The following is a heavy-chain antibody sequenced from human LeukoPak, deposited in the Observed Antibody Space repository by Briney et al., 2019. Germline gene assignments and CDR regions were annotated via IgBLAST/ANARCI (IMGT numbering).Heavy chain of an antibody. CDR1: GGSISSGDYY. J-gene: IGHJ2*01. CDR2: IYYSGST. CDR3: ARALPTPYFDL. Sequence: KSSETLSLTCTVSGGSISSGDYYWSWIRQPPGKGLEWIGYIYYSGSTYYNPSLKSRVTISVDTSKNQFSLKLSSVTAADTAVYYCARALPTPYFDLWGRGTLVTVSS. V-gene: IGHV4-30-4*01.